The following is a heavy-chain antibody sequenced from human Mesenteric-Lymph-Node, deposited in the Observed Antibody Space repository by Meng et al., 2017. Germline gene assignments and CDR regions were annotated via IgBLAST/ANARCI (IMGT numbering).Heavy chain of an antibody. CDR3: ARDNDWVVWDY. CDR1: GFPFSTYS. V-gene: IGHV3-74*01. J-gene: IGHJ4*01. D-gene: IGHD1-1*01. CDR2: VKPDGTIT. Sequence: GESLKISCAASGFPFSTYSMHWVRQVPGKGLVWVAQVKPDGTITAYADSVRGRFTVSRDNAKSTLELEMNSLRAEDSGVYHCARDNDWVVWDYWGRGTGVTVSS.